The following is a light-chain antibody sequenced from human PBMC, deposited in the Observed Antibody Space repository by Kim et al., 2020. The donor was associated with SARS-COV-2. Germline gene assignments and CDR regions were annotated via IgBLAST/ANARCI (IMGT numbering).Light chain of an antibody. CDR2: GKN. CDR1: SLRSYY. CDR3: NSRDSSGNHLVV. J-gene: IGLJ2*01. Sequence: SSELTQDPAVSVALGQTVRITCQGDSLRSYYASWYQQKPGQAPALVFYGKNNRPSGIPDRFSGSSSGNTASLTILGAQAEDEADYYCNSRDSSGNHLVVF. V-gene: IGLV3-19*01.